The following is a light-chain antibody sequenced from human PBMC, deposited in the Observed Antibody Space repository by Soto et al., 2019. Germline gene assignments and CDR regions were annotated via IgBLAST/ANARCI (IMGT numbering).Light chain of an antibody. J-gene: IGLJ1*01. CDR3: SSYTTSSTLSYV. CDR2: EAT. Sequence: QSALTQPASVSGSPGQSITISCTGTSSDVGDYNYVSWYQHHPGKAPKVIIYEATNRPSGVSNRFSGSKSGNTASLTISGLQAEDEADYYCSSYTTSSTLSYVFGIGTKVTVL. V-gene: IGLV2-14*01. CDR1: SSDVGDYNY.